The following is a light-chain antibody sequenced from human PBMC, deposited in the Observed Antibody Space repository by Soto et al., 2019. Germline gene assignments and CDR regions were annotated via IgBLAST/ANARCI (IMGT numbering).Light chain of an antibody. CDR3: QHRNSWPST. CDR1: ETVYTY. J-gene: IGKJ2*01. CDR2: DTS. Sequence: EIVLTQSPATLSLSPGERATLSCRASETVYTYLAWYQQKPGQAPRLLVTDTSNRAIAIPDIFSGSGSGTDFTLTISVQAHEDFALYYCQHRNSWPSTLGPGTKLEIK. V-gene: IGKV3-11*01.